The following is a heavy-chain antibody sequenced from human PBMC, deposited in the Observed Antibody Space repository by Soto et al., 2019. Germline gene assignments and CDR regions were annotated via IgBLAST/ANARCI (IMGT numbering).Heavy chain of an antibody. D-gene: IGHD6-19*01. CDR1: GGTFSSYT. J-gene: IGHJ4*02. CDR3: ARAQVAVAGNVDY. Sequence: QVQLVQSGAEVKKPGSSVKVSCKASGGTFSSYTISWVRQAPGQGLEWMGRIIPILGIANYAQKFQGRVTITEDKSTSTAYRELSSLISEDTAVYYCARAQVAVAGNVDYWGQGTLVTVSS. CDR2: IIPILGIA. V-gene: IGHV1-69*02.